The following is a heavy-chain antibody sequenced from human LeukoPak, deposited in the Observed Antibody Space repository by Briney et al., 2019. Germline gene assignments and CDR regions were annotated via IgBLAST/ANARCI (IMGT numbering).Heavy chain of an antibody. CDR1: GGTFSSYA. CDR3: ARELGGNGFQH. J-gene: IGHJ1*01. V-gene: IGHV1-69*05. CDR2: IIPIFGTA. D-gene: IGHD4-23*01. Sequence: SVKVSCKASGGTFSSYAISWVRQAPGQGLEWMGRIIPIFGTANYAQKFQGRVTSTTDESTSTAYMELSRLRSEDTAVCYCARELGGNGFQHWGQGTLVTVSS.